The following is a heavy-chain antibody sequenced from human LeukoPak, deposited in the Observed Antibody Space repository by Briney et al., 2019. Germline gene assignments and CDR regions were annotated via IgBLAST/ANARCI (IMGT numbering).Heavy chain of an antibody. Sequence: GGSLRLSCAASGFTFSSYGMHWVRQAPGKGLEWVAVIWYDGSNKYYADSVKGRFTISRDNSKNTLYLQMNSLRAEDTAVYYCARAYCSSTSCFGWGQGTLVTVSS. CDR3: ARAYCSSTSCFG. D-gene: IGHD2-2*01. J-gene: IGHJ4*02. V-gene: IGHV3-33*01. CDR2: IWYDGSNK. CDR1: GFTFSSYG.